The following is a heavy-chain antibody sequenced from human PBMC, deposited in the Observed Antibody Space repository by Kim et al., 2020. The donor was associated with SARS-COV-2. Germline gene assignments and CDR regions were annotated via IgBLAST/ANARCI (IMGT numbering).Heavy chain of an antibody. CDR3: ARDSEWFGELSYAFDI. Sequence: GGSLRLSCAASGFTFSSYSMNWVRQAPGKGLEWVSSISSSSSYIYYADSVKGRFTISRDNAKNSLYLQMNSLRAEDMAVYYCARDSEWFGELSYAFDIWGQGTMVTVSS. D-gene: IGHD3-10*01. V-gene: IGHV3-21*01. CDR1: GFTFSSYS. CDR2: ISSSSSYI. J-gene: IGHJ3*02.